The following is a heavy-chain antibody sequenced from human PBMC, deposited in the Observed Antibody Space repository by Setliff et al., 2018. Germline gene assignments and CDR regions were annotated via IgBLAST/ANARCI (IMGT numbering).Heavy chain of an antibody. CDR3: ARSPAVLGIVYLDP. CDR2: IIPMFGTP. Sequence: ASVKVSCKASGDSFNNYAISWVRQAPGQGLEWMGGIIPMFGTPAYAQKFQDRVTITTDESTGTAYMELDSLRSEDTAVYYCARSPAVLGIVYLDPWGQGTLVTVSS. CDR1: GDSFNNYA. V-gene: IGHV1-69*05. J-gene: IGHJ5*02. D-gene: IGHD2-15*01.